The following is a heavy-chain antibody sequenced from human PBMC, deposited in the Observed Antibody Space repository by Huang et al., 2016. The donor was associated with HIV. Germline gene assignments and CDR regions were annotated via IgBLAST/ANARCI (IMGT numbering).Heavy chain of an antibody. CDR2: INQSGNT. Sequence: QVQLEQWGAGLLKASETLSLTCAVYGGSFSGDYWNWLRQAPGKGLEWVGEINQSGNTNYKPALKSRVNMSVYTSKSQFSLYLTSLSAADTGTYFCARRYNSRRDYWGRGTLVTVHS. D-gene: IGHD3-22*01. J-gene: IGHJ4*02. CDR3: ARRYNSRRDY. V-gene: IGHV4-34*02. CDR1: GGSFSGDY.